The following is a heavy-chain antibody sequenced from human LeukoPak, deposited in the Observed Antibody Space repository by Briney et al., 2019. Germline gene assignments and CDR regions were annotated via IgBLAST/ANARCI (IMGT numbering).Heavy chain of an antibody. J-gene: IGHJ4*02. CDR2: IYNSGTT. Sequence: TGGSLRLSCEASGFIFSKYWMTWVRQAPGKGLECVSTIYNSGTTYYADSMKGRLTIFRDNSKNTVYLEINTLRAEDTAIYYCAGYGGNSFWGQGTLVTVSS. CDR1: GFIFSKYW. CDR3: AGYGGNSF. V-gene: IGHV3-66*01. D-gene: IGHD4-23*01.